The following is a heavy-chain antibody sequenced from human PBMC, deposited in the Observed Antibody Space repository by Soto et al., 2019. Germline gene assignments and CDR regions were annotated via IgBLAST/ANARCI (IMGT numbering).Heavy chain of an antibody. D-gene: IGHD5-12*01. CDR1: GGSISSYY. V-gene: IGHV4-59*01. J-gene: IGHJ4*02. Sequence: SETLSLTCTVSGGSISSYYWSWIRQPPGKGLEWIGYIYYSGSTNYNPSLKSRVTISVDTSKNQFSLKLSSVTAADTAVYYCARDGDGYNYFDYWGQGTLVTVSS. CDR3: ARDGDGYNYFDY. CDR2: IYYSGST.